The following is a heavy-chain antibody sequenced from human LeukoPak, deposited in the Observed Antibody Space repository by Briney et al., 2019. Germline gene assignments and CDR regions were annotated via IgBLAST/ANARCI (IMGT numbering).Heavy chain of an antibody. CDR3: AREGGYSYGDAPLHFDN. Sequence: SETLSLTCAVYGGSFGGYYWSWIRQPPGKGLEWIGEINHSGSTNYNPSLKSRVTISVDTPKNQFSLKLSSVTAADTAVYYCAREGGYSYGDAPLHFDNWGQGTLVTVSS. D-gene: IGHD5-18*01. CDR1: GGSFGGYY. J-gene: IGHJ4*02. V-gene: IGHV4-34*01. CDR2: INHSGST.